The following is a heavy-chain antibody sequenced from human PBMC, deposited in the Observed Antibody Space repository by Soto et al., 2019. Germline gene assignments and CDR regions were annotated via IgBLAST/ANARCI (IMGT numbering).Heavy chain of an antibody. J-gene: IGHJ5*02. CDR3: ARHLVFGGGDFSNWFDP. Sequence: LRESLKISCKGSGYSFTSYWIGWVRQMPGKGLEWMGIIYPGDSDTRYSPSFQGQVTISADKSISTAYLQWSSLKASDTAMYYCARHLVFGGGDFSNWFDPWGQGTLVTVSS. CDR2: IYPGDSDT. CDR1: GYSFTSYW. V-gene: IGHV5-51*01. D-gene: IGHD2-21*02.